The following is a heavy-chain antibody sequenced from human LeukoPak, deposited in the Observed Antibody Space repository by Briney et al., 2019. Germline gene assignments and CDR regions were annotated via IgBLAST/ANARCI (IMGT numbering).Heavy chain of an antibody. CDR3: ARAQRVAYYDSSGYYPFDY. CDR2: ISSSGSTI. V-gene: IGHV3-11*01. Sequence: GGSLRLSCAASGFTFSDYYMSWIRQAPGKGVEWVSYISSSGSTIYYADSVKGRFTISRDNAKNSLYLQMNSLRAEDTAVYYCARAQRVAYYDSSGYYPFDYWGQGTLVTVSS. D-gene: IGHD3-22*01. J-gene: IGHJ4*02. CDR1: GFTFSDYY.